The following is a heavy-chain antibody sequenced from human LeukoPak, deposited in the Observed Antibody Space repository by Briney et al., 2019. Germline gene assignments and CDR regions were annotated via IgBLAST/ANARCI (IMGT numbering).Heavy chain of an antibody. J-gene: IGHJ4*02. CDR1: GFPFSNYA. Sequence: GGSLRLSCAASGFPFSNYAMSWVRQAPGKGLEWFSTISSSGDNTHYSDSVKGRFTISRDNSKNTLYLQMNTLRAEDTAIYYCARRGWLVNFDYWGQGTLVTVSS. CDR3: ARRGWLVNFDY. V-gene: IGHV3-23*01. D-gene: IGHD6-19*01. CDR2: ISSSGDNT.